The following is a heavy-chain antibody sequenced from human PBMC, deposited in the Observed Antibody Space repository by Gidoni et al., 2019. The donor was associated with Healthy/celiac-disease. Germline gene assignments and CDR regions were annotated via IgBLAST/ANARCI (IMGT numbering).Heavy chain of an antibody. CDR1: GCTFSSHA. Sequence: EVQLLESGGGLVQPGGSLRLSCAASGCTFSSHALSWVRQAPGKGLEWVSAISGSGGSTYYADSVKGRFTISRDNSKNTLYLQMNSLRAEDTAVYYCAKYYRLNGTDYWGQGTLVTVSS. V-gene: IGHV3-23*01. J-gene: IGHJ4*02. D-gene: IGHD3-10*01. CDR2: ISGSGGST. CDR3: AKYYRLNGTDY.